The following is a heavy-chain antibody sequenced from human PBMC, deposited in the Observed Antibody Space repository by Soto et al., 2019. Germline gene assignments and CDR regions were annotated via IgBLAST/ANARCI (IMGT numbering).Heavy chain of an antibody. CDR2: IHNGGST. CDR3: ARGRGYSGYDGGFYYYYCMDV. D-gene: IGHD5-12*01. Sequence: SETLSLTCTVSGGSISTYCWSWIRQPPGKGLEWIGYIHNGGSTNYNPYLKSRVTISVDTSKNQFSLKLSSVTAADPAVYYCARGRGYSGYDGGFYYYYCMDVWGQGTTVTVYS. V-gene: IGHV4-59*01. J-gene: IGHJ6*02. CDR1: GGSISTYC.